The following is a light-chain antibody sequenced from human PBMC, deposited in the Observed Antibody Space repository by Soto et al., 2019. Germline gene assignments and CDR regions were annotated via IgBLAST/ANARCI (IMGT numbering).Light chain of an antibody. CDR3: QLYDSPSYT. CDR1: QSVDRS. Sequence: EVILTQSPATLSLSPGERATLSCRASQSVDRSLAWYQQKPGQAPRLLIYGASRRATDIPDRFSGSGSGTDFTLTISRLEPEDFAVYYCQLYDSPSYTFGQGTKLEIK. J-gene: IGKJ2*01. CDR2: GAS. V-gene: IGKV3-20*01.